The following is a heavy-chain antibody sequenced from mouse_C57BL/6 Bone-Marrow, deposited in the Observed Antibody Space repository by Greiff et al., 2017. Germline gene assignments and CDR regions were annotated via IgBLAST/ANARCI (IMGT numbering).Heavy chain of an antibody. J-gene: IGHJ3*01. CDR2: IDPSDSYT. CDR3: ARSEDGYAPWFAY. D-gene: IGHD2-2*01. CDR1: GYTFTSYW. V-gene: IGHV1-69*01. Sequence: VQLQQPGAELVMPGASVKLSCKASGYTFTSYWMHWVKQRPGQGLEWIGEIDPSDSYTNYNQKFKGKSTLTVDKSSSTAYMQLSSLTSEDSAVYDGARSEDGYAPWFAYWGQGTLVTVSA.